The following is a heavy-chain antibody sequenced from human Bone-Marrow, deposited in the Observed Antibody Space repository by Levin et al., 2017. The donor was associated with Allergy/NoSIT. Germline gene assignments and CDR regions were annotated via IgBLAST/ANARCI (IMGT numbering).Heavy chain of an antibody. V-gene: IGHV3-30-3*01. CDR1: GFSFSSYV. J-gene: IGHJ4*02. Sequence: GGSLRLSCDASGFSFSSYVFHWVRQAPGKGLGWVAAISYDGSNKYYADSVKGRFTISRDNSKNTVYLQMNSLTAEDTAVYYCARGWWDQPESDFDLWGQGALVSVSS. D-gene: IGHD2-15*01. CDR3: ARGWWDQPESDFDL. CDR2: ISYDGSNK.